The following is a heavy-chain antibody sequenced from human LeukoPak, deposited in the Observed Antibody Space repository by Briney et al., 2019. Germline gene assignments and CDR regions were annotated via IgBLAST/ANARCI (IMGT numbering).Heavy chain of an antibody. CDR3: VAVPETDFWIGFYLDY. CDR1: GFTFDDYA. V-gene: IGHV3-9*01. J-gene: IGHJ4*02. CDR2: ITWHSENI. Sequence: LAGGSLRLSCVASGFTFDDYAMHWVRQAPGKGLEWGSGITWHSENINYADSVKGRFTISRDNAKNSLYLQMNSLRAEDTALYFCVAVPETDFWIGFYLDYWGQGTLVTVSS. D-gene: IGHD3-3*01.